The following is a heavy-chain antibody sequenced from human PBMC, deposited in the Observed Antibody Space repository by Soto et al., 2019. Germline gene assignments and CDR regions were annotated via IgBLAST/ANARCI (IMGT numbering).Heavy chain of an antibody. V-gene: IGHV3-23*01. J-gene: IGHJ4*02. CDR3: ANGYDYYSRYYFAY. Sequence: GGSLRLSCAASGFTFSNAWMSWVRQAPGKGLEWVSAISGSGGSTYYADSVKGRFTISRDNSKNTLYLQMNSLRAEDTAVYYCANGYDYYSRYYFAYWGQGTLVTVSS. CDR1: GFTFSNAW. D-gene: IGHD3-16*01. CDR2: ISGSGGST.